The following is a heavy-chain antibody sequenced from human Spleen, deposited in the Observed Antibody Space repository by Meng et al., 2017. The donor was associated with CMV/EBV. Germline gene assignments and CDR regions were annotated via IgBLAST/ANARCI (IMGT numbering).Heavy chain of an antibody. CDR2: IIPIFGTA. CDR1: GGTFSSYA. Sequence: SVKVSCKASGGTFSSYAISWVRQAPGQGLEWMGGIIPIFGTANYAQKFQGRVTITTDESTSTAYMELSSLRSEDTAVYYCASRGEYYYDSSGYYGDWYFDLWGRGTLVTVSS. CDR3: ASRGEYYYDSSGYYGDWYFDL. D-gene: IGHD3-22*01. V-gene: IGHV1-69*05. J-gene: IGHJ2*01.